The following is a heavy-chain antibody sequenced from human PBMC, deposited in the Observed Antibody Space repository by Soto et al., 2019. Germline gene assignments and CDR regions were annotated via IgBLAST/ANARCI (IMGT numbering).Heavy chain of an antibody. V-gene: IGHV3-33*01. CDR1: GFTFSSYG. CDR2: IWYDGSNK. D-gene: IGHD4-17*01. CDR3: ATGDYVYDAFDI. Sequence: GGSLRLSCAASGFTFSSYGMHWVRQAPGKGLEWVAVIWYDGSNKYYADSVKGRFTISRDNSKNTLYLQMNSLRAEDTAVYYCATGDYVYDAFDIWGQGTMVTVSS. J-gene: IGHJ3*02.